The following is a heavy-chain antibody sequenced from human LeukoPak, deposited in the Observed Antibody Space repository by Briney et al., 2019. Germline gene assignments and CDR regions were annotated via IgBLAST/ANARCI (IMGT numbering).Heavy chain of an antibody. CDR1: GYTFTGYY. CDR2: INPNSGGT. V-gene: IGHV1-2*02. D-gene: IGHD3-22*01. Sequence: ASVKVSCKASGYTFTGYYMHWVRQAPGQGLEWMGWINPNSGGTNYAQKFQGRVTMTTDTSTSTAYMELRSLRSDDTAVYYCARVYGKGYFDPWGQGTLVTVSS. J-gene: IGHJ5*02. CDR3: ARVYGKGYFDP.